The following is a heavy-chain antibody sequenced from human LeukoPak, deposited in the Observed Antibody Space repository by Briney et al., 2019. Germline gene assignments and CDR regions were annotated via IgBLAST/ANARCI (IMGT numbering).Heavy chain of an antibody. J-gene: IGHJ4*02. CDR2: SAHDEVGK. D-gene: IGHD4/OR15-4a*01. V-gene: IGHV3-30*18. CDR3: AKDRGYGEHEPFES. Sequence: PGGSLRLSCAGSGFTFSSYAMSWVRQAPGKGLEWVAVSAHDEVGKQFADSVKGRFTLSRDNSRDSVYLQMNRLRDEDTAVYYCAKDRGYGEHEPFESWGQGSLVTVSS. CDR1: GFTFSSYA.